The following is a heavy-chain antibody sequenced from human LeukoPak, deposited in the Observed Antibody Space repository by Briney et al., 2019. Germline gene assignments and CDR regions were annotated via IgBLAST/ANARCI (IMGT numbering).Heavy chain of an antibody. CDR3: ARARRYYDFWSGTPPDAFDI. CDR2: ISSSSSYI. V-gene: IGHV3-21*01. D-gene: IGHD3-3*01. J-gene: IGHJ3*02. Sequence: PGGSLRLSCAASGFTFSSYSMNWVRQAPGKGLEWVSSISSSSSYIYYADSVKGRFTISRDNAKNSLYLQMNSLRAEDTAVYYCARARRYYDFWSGTPPDAFDIWGQGTMVTVSS. CDR1: GFTFSSYS.